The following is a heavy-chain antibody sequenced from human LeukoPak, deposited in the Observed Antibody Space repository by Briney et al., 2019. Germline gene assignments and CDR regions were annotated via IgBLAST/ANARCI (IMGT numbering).Heavy chain of an antibody. CDR1: GFTVSSNH. J-gene: IGHJ4*02. CDR2: TSGDGITT. V-gene: IGHV3-43*02. Sequence: GGSLRLSCAASGFTVSSNHMTWVRQAPGKGLEWVSLTSGDGITTYFADSVKGRFTISRDNSKSSLFLQMNSLRTEDTALYYCARDHVYGGADYWGQGTLVTVSS. D-gene: IGHD5/OR15-5a*01. CDR3: ARDHVYGGADY.